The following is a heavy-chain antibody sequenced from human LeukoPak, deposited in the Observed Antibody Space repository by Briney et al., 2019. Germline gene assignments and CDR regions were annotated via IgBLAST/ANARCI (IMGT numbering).Heavy chain of an antibody. CDR1: GGSISSGYY. CDR3: ARDGGYSDSTGYLDY. V-gene: IGHV4-38-2*02. CDR2: IYHSGST. D-gene: IGHD3-22*01. Sequence: SETLFLTCTVSGGSISSGYYWGWIRQPPGKGLEWIGSIYHSGSTYYNPSLKSRVTISVDTSKNQFSLKLSSVTAADTAVYYCARDGGYSDSTGYLDYWGQGTLVTVSS. J-gene: IGHJ4*02.